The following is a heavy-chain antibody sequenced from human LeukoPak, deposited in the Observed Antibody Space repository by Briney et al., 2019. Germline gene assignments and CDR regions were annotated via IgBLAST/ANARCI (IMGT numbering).Heavy chain of an antibody. CDR2: INPNSGDR. J-gene: IGHJ4*02. D-gene: IGHD3-10*01. CDR3: ARGFQHYGSGSLDY. V-gene: IGHV1-8*01. Sequence: ASVKVSCKASGYTFTNYDINWVRQATGQGLEWIGWINPNSGDRGHAQKFQGRVTMTRNTSINTAYMELGSLRSEDTAVYYCARGFQHYGSGSLDYWGQGTLVTVSS. CDR1: GYTFTNYD.